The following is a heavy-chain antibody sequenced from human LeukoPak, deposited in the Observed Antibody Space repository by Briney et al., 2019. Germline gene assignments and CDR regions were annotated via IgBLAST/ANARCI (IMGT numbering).Heavy chain of an antibody. D-gene: IGHD5-24*01. Sequence: GGSLRLSCTASGFTFSSYWMHWVRQAPGKGLVWFSRINSDGGSTSYADSVKGRFTISRDNAKNTLYLQMNSLRAEDTAVYYCARRIQGMAPYYFDYWGQGTLVTVSS. CDR2: INSDGGST. CDR3: ARRIQGMAPYYFDY. V-gene: IGHV3-74*01. CDR1: GFTFSSYW. J-gene: IGHJ4*02.